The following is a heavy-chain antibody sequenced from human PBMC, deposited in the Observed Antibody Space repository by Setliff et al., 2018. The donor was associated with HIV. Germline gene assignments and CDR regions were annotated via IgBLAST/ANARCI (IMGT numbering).Heavy chain of an antibody. CDR3: ARDPLVTTRNIAARREAFDF. D-gene: IGHD6-6*01. CDR2: ISYDGSNT. Sequence: PGGSLRLSCADSGFIFGSYTMHWVRQAPGKGLEWVSVISYDGSNTYYADSVKGRFTISRDNSKNTLYLQMNSLRAEDTAVYYCARDPLVTTRNIAARREAFDFWGQGTMVTVSS. V-gene: IGHV3-30*04. J-gene: IGHJ3*01. CDR1: GFIFGSYT.